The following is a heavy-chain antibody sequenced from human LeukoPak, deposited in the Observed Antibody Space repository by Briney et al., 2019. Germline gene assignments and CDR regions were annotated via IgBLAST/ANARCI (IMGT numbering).Heavy chain of an antibody. CDR1: GFTFSSYS. D-gene: IGHD3-10*01. J-gene: IGHJ4*02. CDR3: ARDYYGSGSHDY. CDR2: ISSSSSYI. Sequence: PGGSLRLSCAASGFTFSSYSMNWVRRAPGKGLEWVSSISSSSSYIYYADSVKGRFTISRDNAKNSLYLQMNSLRAEDTAVYYCARDYYGSGSHDYWGQGTLVTVSS. V-gene: IGHV3-21*01.